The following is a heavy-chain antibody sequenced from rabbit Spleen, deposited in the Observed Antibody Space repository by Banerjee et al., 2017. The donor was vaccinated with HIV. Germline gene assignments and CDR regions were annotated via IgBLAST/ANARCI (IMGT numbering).Heavy chain of an antibody. Sequence: QSLEESGGDLVKPGASLTLTCTASGIDFSNYYYMCWVRQAPGKGLEWIACIEGGSSAFSYFASWAKGRFTISKASSATVTLQMTSLTAADTATYFCARDLAGVIGWNFYLWGQGTLVTVS. CDR1: GIDFSNYYY. D-gene: IGHD4-1*01. V-gene: IGHV1S40*01. J-gene: IGHJ4*01. CDR2: IEGGSSAFS. CDR3: ARDLAGVIGWNFYL.